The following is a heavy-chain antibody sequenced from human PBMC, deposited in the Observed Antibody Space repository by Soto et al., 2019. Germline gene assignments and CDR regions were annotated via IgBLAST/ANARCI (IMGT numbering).Heavy chain of an antibody. CDR1: GFTVSSNY. Sequence: GGSLRLSCAASGFTVSSNYMSWVRQAPGKGLEWVSVIYSGGSTYYADSVKGRFTISRDNSKNTLYLQMNSLRAEDTAVYYCARCDSSGYYEGNWFDPWGQGTLVTVSS. CDR2: IYSGGST. CDR3: ARCDSSGYYEGNWFDP. J-gene: IGHJ5*02. D-gene: IGHD3-22*01. V-gene: IGHV3-66*02.